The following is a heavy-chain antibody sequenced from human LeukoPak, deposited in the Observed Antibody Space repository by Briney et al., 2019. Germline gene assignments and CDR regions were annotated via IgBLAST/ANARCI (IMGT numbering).Heavy chain of an antibody. CDR2: FSASDGSR. CDR1: GFTFSSYG. CDR3: ARVAITMVRGVIIWYYYYMDV. Sequence: GGSLRLSCEASGFTFSSYGMSWVRQAPGEGLQWVSCFSASDGSRYYADSVKGRFTISRDNAKNTLYLQMNSLRAEDTAVYYCARVAITMVRGVIIWYYYYMDVWGKGTTVTVS. D-gene: IGHD3-10*01. V-gene: IGHV3-23*01. J-gene: IGHJ6*03.